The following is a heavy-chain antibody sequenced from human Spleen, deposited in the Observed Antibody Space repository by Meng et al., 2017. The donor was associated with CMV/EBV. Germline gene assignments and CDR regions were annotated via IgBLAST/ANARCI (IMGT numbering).Heavy chain of an antibody. D-gene: IGHD3-10*02. V-gene: IGHV6-1*01. Sequence: QVTLHHPGPGRVKPTQTPSLTCAISGDSVPSNSAAWNWIRQFPSRGLEWLGRTYYRSKYYNDYALSVKSRITINPDTSKNQFSLQLNSVTPEDTAIYYCARDWGDVRGGFDFWGQGTLVTVSS. J-gene: IGHJ4*02. CDR1: GDSVPSNSAA. CDR2: TYYRSKYYN. CDR3: ARDWGDVRGGFDF.